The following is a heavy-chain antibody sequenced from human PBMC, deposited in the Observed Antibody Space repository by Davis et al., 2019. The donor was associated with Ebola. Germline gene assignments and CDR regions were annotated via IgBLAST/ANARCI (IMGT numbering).Heavy chain of an antibody. J-gene: IGHJ6*04. V-gene: IGHV3-11*01. CDR2: ISSSGSTI. CDR1: GFTFSDYY. Sequence: GESLKISCAASGFTFSDYYMSWIRQAPGKGLEWVSYISSSGSTIYYADPVKGRFTISRDNAKNSLYLQINSLRAEDTAVYYCARDPAVGATHIPYYYGMDVWGKGTTVTVSS. D-gene: IGHD1-26*01. CDR3: ARDPAVGATHIPYYYGMDV.